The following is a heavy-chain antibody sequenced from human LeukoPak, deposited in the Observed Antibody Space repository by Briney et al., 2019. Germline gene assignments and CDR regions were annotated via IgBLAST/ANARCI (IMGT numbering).Heavy chain of an antibody. J-gene: IGHJ4*02. CDR2: NSGSGGST. Sequence: GGSLRLSCAASGFTFSTYAMSWVRQAPGKGLEWVSTNSGSGGSTYYTDSVKGRFTISRDNSKNTLYLQMNSLRAEDTAIYYCAKDRRGYNYGDYWGQGTLVTVSS. CDR3: AKDRRGYNYGDY. CDR1: GFTFSTYA. V-gene: IGHV3-23*01. D-gene: IGHD5-18*01.